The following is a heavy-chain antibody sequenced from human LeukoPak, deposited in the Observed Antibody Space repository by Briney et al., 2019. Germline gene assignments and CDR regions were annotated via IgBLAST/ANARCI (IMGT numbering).Heavy chain of an antibody. Sequence: GGSLRLSCAASGFTFSSYSMNWVRQAPGKGLEWVSGISPSGDITYYADSVRGRFTISRDNSENTVDLQMNSLRAEDTAVYYCAKDSAVTMIVVVITSAFDYWGQGTLVTVSS. J-gene: IGHJ4*02. CDR2: ISPSGDIT. CDR1: GFTFSSYS. CDR3: AKDSAVTMIVVVITSAFDY. D-gene: IGHD3-22*01. V-gene: IGHV3-23*01.